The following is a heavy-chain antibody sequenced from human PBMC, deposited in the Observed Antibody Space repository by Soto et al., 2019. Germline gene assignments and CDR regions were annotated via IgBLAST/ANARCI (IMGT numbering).Heavy chain of an antibody. CDR1: GGSISSGDYY. V-gene: IGHV4-30-4*01. CDR2: IYYSGST. J-gene: IGHJ3*01. CDR3: AGEPKGGPAAGAFDL. Sequence: SLTCTVSGGSISSGDYYWSWIRQPPGKGLEWIGYIYYSGSTYYNPSLKSRVTISVDTSKNQFSLKLSSVTAADTAVYYCAGEPKGGPAAGAFDLWGQGTMVTVSS. D-gene: IGHD6-25*01.